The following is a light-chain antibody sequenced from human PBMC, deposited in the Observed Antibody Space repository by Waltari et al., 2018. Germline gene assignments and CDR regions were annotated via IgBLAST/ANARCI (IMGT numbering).Light chain of an antibody. CDR1: QSVNSD. Sequence: EIVLTQSPATLSLSPGERATLSCRASQSVNSDLAWYQQMPGQAPRLLIYAASTRANGIPARFSASGSGTDFTLTISSLDPEDFAVYYCQQRSDWPLTFGGGTKVEIK. CDR3: QQRSDWPLT. J-gene: IGKJ4*01. V-gene: IGKV3-11*01. CDR2: AAS.